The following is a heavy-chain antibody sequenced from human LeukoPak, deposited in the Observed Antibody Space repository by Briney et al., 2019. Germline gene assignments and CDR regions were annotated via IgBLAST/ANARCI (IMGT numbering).Heavy chain of an antibody. V-gene: IGHV3-74*01. J-gene: IGHJ4*02. CDR3: ARGGNYYLDY. CDR2: MNSGGTTI. CDR1: GFTFSSAW. Sequence: GGSLRLSCAVSGFTFSSAWMHWVRQAPGKGLEWVSRMNSGGTTINYADSVKGRFTISRDSAKNTLYLQMHSLTAEDTAVYFCARGGNYYLDYWGQGTLATVSS.